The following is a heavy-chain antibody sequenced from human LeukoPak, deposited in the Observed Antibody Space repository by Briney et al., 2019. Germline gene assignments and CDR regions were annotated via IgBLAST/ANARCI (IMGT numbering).Heavy chain of an antibody. Sequence: SQTLSLTFAISGDSVSSNSAAWNWVRQSPSRGLEWLGRTYYRSKWYNDYAVSVKSRITINPDTSKNQFSLQLNSVTPEDTAVYYCARGCSATSCLVFGMNVWGQGTTVTVSS. J-gene: IGHJ6*02. D-gene: IGHD2-2*01. CDR2: TYYRSKWYN. CDR1: GDSVSSNSAA. CDR3: ARGCSATSCLVFGMNV. V-gene: IGHV6-1*01.